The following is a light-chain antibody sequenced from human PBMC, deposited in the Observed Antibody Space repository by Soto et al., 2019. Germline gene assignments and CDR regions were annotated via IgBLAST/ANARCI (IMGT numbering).Light chain of an antibody. CDR1: STDFVSYNR. V-gene: IGLV2-18*01. J-gene: IGLJ1*01. CDR3: RLYTSDNTYV. CDR2: EAS. Sequence: QSVLTQPPSVSGPPGQSVTISCTGTSTDFVSYNRVSWYQQPPGTAPKLIIYEASNRPSGVPDRFSGSKSGNTASLTISGLQAADEAEYYCRLYTSDNTYVFGTGTKVTVL.